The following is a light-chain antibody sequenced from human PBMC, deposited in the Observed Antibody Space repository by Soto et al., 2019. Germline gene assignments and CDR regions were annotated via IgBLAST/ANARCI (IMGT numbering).Light chain of an antibody. CDR2: AAS. J-gene: IGKJ1*01. Sequence: EIVLTQSPGTLSLSPGERATLSCRASQSVRSNYLAWYQQKPGQAPRLLIFAASSRAAGIPDRFSGSGSGSDFTLTISRLEPEDFAVYYCQQYGTSPWTFGQGNKVEIK. CDR1: QSVRSNY. CDR3: QQYGTSPWT. V-gene: IGKV3-20*01.